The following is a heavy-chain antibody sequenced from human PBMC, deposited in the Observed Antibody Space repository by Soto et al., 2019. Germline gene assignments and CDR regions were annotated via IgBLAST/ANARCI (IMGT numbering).Heavy chain of an antibody. D-gene: IGHD4-17*01. CDR2: ISYDGTNK. J-gene: IGHJ4*02. CDR1: GFSFSSCA. CDR3: AKAVTTVTPLGYDS. V-gene: IGHV3-30*18. Sequence: LRLSCAASGFSFSSCAMHWVRQAPGKGLEWVAVISYDGTNKYYADSVKGRFIISRDNSKSTLYLQMNSLRTEDTAVYYCAKAVTTVTPLGYDSWGQGILVTVSS.